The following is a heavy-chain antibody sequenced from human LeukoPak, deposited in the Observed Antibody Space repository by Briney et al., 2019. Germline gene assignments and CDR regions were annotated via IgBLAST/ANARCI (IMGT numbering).Heavy chain of an antibody. CDR3: ARDRYDFWSGYYPHGAFDI. D-gene: IGHD3-3*01. CDR1: GFTFGSYS. V-gene: IGHV3-21*01. Sequence: GGSLRLSCAASGFTFGSYSMNWVRQAPGKGLEWVSSISSSSSYIYYADSVKGRFTISRDSAKNSLYLQMNSLRAEDTAVYYCARDRYDFWSGYYPHGAFDIWGQGTMVTVSS. CDR2: ISSSSSYI. J-gene: IGHJ3*02.